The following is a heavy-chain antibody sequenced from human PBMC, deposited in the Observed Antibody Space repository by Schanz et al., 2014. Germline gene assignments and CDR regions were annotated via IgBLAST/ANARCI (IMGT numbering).Heavy chain of an antibody. CDR1: GFTFSSYD. CDR3: AKSLESCPGGRCSRGYFDY. V-gene: IGHV3-33*06. J-gene: IGHJ4*02. D-gene: IGHD2-8*02. Sequence: QVQLVESGGGVVQPGRSLRLSCVASGFTFSSYDVFWVRQAPGKGLEWVAILWHDGSKKYYADSVKGRFTISRDNSKNTVYLQMNSLRPGDTAVYYCAKSLESCPGGRCSRGYFDYWGQGALVTVSS. CDR2: LWHDGSKK.